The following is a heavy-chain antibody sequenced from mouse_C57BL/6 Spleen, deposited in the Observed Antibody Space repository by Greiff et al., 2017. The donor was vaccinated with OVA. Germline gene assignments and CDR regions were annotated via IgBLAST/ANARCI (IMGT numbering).Heavy chain of an antibody. J-gene: IGHJ2*01. CDR2: INPNNGGT. D-gene: IGHD3-3*01. V-gene: IGHV1-26*01. CDR1: GYTFTDYY. Sequence: EVQLQQSGPELVKPGASVKISCKASGYTFTDYYMNWVKQSHGQSLEWIGDINPNNGGTSYNQKFKGKATLTVDKSSSTAYMDLRSLTSEDSAGYYGARSGCFDYWGQGTTLTVSS. CDR3: ARSGCFDY.